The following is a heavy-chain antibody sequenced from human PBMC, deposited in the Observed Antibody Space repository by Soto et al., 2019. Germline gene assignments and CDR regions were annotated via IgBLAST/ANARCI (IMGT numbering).Heavy chain of an antibody. V-gene: IGHV4-61*01. CDR2: IYYSGST. J-gene: IGHJ3*02. CDR1: GGSVSSGSYY. Sequence: QVQLQESGPGLVNPSETLSLTCTVSGGSVSSGSYYWSWIRQPPGKGLEWIGYIYYSGSTNYNPSLKSRVTISVDTSKNQFSLKLSSVTAADTAVYYCARDLTRGYSGYDYDAFDIWGQGTMVTVSS. CDR3: ARDLTRGYSGYDYDAFDI. D-gene: IGHD5-12*01.